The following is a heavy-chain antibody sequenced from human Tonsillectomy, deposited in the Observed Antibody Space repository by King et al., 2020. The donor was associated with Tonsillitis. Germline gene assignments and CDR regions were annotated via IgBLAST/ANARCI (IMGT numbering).Heavy chain of an antibody. D-gene: IGHD6-19*01. V-gene: IGHV1-18*01. CDR1: GYSFSSYG. CDR2: ISAYNGNT. CDR3: AISYAIGWYGGLG. Sequence: VQLVQSGAEVKKPGASVKVSCKASGYSFSSYGFIWVRQAPGQGLEWMGWISAYNGNTNYAQNLQGRVTMATDTSTSTAYMELRSLRSDDTAVYYCAISYAIGWYGGLGWGQGTLVTVSS. J-gene: IGHJ4*02.